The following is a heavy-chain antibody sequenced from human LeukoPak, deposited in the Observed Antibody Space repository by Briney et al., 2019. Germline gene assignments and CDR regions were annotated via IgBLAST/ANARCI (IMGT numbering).Heavy chain of an antibody. CDR1: GFTFSSYG. J-gene: IGHJ4*02. D-gene: IGHD2-21*01. CDR2: ISYDGSNK. Sequence: GGSLRLSCAASGFTFSSYGMHWVRQAPGKGLEWVAVISYDGSNKYYADSVKGRFTISRDNSKNTLYLQMNSLRVEDTAVYFCATSGDLGNDHWGQGTLVTVSS. V-gene: IGHV3-30*03. CDR3: ATSGDLGNDH.